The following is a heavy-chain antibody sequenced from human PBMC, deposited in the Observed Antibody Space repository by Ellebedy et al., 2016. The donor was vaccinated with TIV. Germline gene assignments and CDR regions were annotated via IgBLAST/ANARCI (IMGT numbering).Heavy chain of an antibody. Sequence: PGGSLRLSCAASGFTFSDYYMSWIRQAPGKGLEWSSYISSSTTYTNYADSVKGRFTISRDNAKNSLYLRMNSLRAEDTAVYYCARDYYGSGSYSSDWGQGTLVTVSS. CDR1: GFTFSDYY. V-gene: IGHV3-11*06. J-gene: IGHJ4*02. CDR2: ISSSTTYT. CDR3: ARDYYGSGSYSSD. D-gene: IGHD3-10*01.